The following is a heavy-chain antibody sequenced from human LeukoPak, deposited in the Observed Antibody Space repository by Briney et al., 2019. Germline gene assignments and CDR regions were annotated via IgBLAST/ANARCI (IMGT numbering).Heavy chain of an antibody. V-gene: IGHV4-31*03. J-gene: IGHJ5*02. CDR3: ARVEDYGDYWFDP. D-gene: IGHD4-17*01. CDR1: GGSISSGGYY. CDR2: IYYSGTT. Sequence: SETLSLTCTVSGGSISSGGYYWSWIRQHPGKGLEWIGYIYYSGTTYYNPSLKSRVTISVDMSKNQFSLQLSSVTAADTAVYYCARVEDYGDYWFDPWGQGTLVTVSS.